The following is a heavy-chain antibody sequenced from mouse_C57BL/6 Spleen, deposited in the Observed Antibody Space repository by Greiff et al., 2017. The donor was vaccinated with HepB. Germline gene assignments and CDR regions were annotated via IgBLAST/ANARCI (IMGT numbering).Heavy chain of an antibody. D-gene: IGHD3-2*02. V-gene: IGHV5-4*01. J-gene: IGHJ1*03. CDR2: ISDGGSYT. CDR1: GFTFSSYA. CDR3: ARDQGNFDV. Sequence: EVQLVESGGGLVKPGGSLKLSCAASGFTFSSYAMSWVRQTPEKRLEWVATISDGGSYTYYPDNVKGRFTISRDNAKNNLYLQMSHLKSEDTAMYYCARDQGNFDVWGTGTTVTVSS.